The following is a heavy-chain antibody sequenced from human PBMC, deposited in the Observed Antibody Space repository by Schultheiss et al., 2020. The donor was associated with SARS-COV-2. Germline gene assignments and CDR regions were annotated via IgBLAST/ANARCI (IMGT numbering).Heavy chain of an antibody. CDR2: TFYSSKWYN. CDR3: AREAVCSGGSCYSYYCGMDV. V-gene: IGHV6-1*01. Sequence: SQTLSLTCAISGDSVSSNSAVWNWIRQSPSRGLEWLGRTFYSSKWYNDYAVSVKSRITINPDTSKNQFSLQLNSVTPEDTAVYYCAREAVCSGGSCYSYYCGMDVWGQGTTVTVSS. J-gene: IGHJ6*02. CDR1: GDSVSSNSAV. D-gene: IGHD2-15*01.